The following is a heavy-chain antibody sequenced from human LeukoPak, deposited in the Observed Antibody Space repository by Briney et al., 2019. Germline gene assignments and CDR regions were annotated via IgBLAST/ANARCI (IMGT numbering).Heavy chain of an antibody. CDR2: ISSSSSTI. V-gene: IGHV3-48*01. CDR1: GFTFSSYS. Sequence: GGSLRLSCAASGFTFSSYSMNWVRQAPGKGLEWVSYISSSSSTIYYADSVKGRFTISRDNAKNSLYLQMNSLRAEDTAVYYCARRRGTYSYYYDSSGYGDFDYWGQGTLVTVSS. J-gene: IGHJ4*02. D-gene: IGHD3-22*01. CDR3: ARRRGTYSYYYDSSGYGDFDY.